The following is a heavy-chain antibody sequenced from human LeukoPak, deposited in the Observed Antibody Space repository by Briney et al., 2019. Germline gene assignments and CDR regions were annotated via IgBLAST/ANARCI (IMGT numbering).Heavy chain of an antibody. V-gene: IGHV1-69*05. CDR3: ARVQINYCSGGSCYGGYYYYYMDV. CDR1: GGTFSSYA. CDR2: IIPIFGTA. Sequence: ASVKVSCKASGGTFSSYAISWVRQAPGQGLEWMGGIIPIFGTANYAQKFQGRVTITTDESTSTAYMGLSSLRSEDTAVYYCARVQINYCSGGSCYGGYYYYYMDVWGKGTTVTVSS. D-gene: IGHD2-15*01. J-gene: IGHJ6*03.